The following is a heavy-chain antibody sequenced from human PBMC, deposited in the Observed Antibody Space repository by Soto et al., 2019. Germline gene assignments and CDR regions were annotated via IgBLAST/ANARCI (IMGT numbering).Heavy chain of an antibody. CDR2: IIPIFGTA. Sequence: SVKVSCKASGGTFSSYAISWVRQAPGQGLEWMGGIIPIFGTANYAQKFQGRVTITADESTSTAYMELSSLRSEDTAVYYCARGLVPHKASPFDPWGQGTLVTAPQ. CDR3: ARGLVPHKASPFDP. CDR1: GGTFSSYA. J-gene: IGHJ5*02. V-gene: IGHV1-69*13. D-gene: IGHD2-2*01.